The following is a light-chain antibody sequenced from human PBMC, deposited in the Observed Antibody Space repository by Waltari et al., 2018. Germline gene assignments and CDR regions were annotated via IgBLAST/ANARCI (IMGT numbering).Light chain of an antibody. Sequence: DIVMTQSPDSLAVSLVERATINCKSSQTLLDSSNNRNYLAWYQQKPGQPPKLLIYWASSRESGVPDRFSGSGSGTDFTLTITSLQAEDVAVYYCQQYYSPPPLFTFGPGTKVDIK. J-gene: IGKJ3*01. CDR2: WAS. CDR3: QQYYSPPPLFT. CDR1: QTLLDSSNNRNY. V-gene: IGKV4-1*01.